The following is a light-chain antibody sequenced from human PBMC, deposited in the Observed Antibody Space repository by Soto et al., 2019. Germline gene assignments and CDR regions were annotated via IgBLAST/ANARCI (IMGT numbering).Light chain of an antibody. CDR1: QSVSSN. CDR3: QHYNNWPFT. V-gene: IGKV3-15*01. J-gene: IGKJ3*01. CDR2: GAS. Sequence: EIVMTQSPATLSVSPGERATLSCRASQSVSSNLAWYQHKPRQAPRLLIYGASTRATGIPARFSGSGSGTEFSLTISSLQSEDFAVYYCQHYNNWPFTFGPGTKVDIK.